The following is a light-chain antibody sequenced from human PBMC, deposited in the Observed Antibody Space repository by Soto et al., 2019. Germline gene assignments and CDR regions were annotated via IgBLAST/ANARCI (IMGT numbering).Light chain of an antibody. Sequence: QAVVTQEPSLTVAPGGTVTLTCGSSTGAVTTGHYPYWFQLKPGQVPRPLIYDTSNKFSWTPVRFSGSPLGGKAALTLSGAQPEDEADYYCMLSYRGDYVFGPETKLTVL. CDR3: MLSYRGDYV. J-gene: IGLJ1*01. CDR1: TGAVTTGHY. V-gene: IGLV7-46*01. CDR2: DTS.